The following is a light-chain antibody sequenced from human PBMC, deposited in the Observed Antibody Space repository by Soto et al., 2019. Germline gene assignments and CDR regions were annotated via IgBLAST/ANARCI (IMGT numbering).Light chain of an antibody. Sequence: DIQMTQSPSSLSASVEDRVIITCRASQSISNHLNWYQQKPGKDPKLLIYDDSSLESGVPSRFSGSGSGTEFTLTISSLQPDDFATYYCQQYNSYSTFGQGTKVDIK. J-gene: IGKJ1*01. CDR3: QQYNSYST. V-gene: IGKV1-5*01. CDR1: QSISNH. CDR2: DDS.